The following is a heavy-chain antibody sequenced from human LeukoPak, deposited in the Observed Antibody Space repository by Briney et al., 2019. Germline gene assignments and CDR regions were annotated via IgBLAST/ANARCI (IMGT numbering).Heavy chain of an antibody. CDR2: ISYDGSNK. CDR3: ARSPGILGTNYFDY. V-gene: IGHV3-30*03. J-gene: IGHJ4*02. D-gene: IGHD1-26*01. Sequence: GGSLRLSCEASGFIFSSYGMHWVRQAPGKGLEWVAGISYDGSNKYYADSVKGRFTVSGDNSKNTLYLQMNSLRAEDTSVYYCARSPGILGTNYFDYWGQGTLVTVSS. CDR1: GFIFSSYG.